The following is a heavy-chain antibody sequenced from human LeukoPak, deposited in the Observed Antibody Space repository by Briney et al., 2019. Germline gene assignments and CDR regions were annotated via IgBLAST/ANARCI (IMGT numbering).Heavy chain of an antibody. CDR2: INHNSGGT. CDR1: GYSFTGKY. V-gene: IGHV1-2*02. J-gene: IGHJ4*02. Sequence: ASVKVSCKASGYSFTGKYLHWVRHPPGQGVEWMGWINHNSGGTNYAQTFQGRVTMTGDTSISTAYMEASRLISDDTAVYYGARGGSASFDYWGQGTLVTVPS. D-gene: IGHD3-16*01. CDR3: ARGGSASFDY.